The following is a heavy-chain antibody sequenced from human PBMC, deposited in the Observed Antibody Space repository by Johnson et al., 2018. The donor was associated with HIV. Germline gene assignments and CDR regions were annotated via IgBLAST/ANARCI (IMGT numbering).Heavy chain of an antibody. CDR2: INPDGSST. D-gene: IGHD6-6*01. Sequence: QVQLVESGGGVVQPGGSLRLSCAASGFTFSSYGMHWVRQAPGKGLVWVSRINPDGSSTDYADSVKGRFTISRDNSKNSLYLQMNSLRAEDTAMYYCATSGLTLGSSSSHAFDIWGQGTMVTVSS. CDR3: ATSGLTLGSSSSHAFDI. V-gene: IGHV3-NL1*01. J-gene: IGHJ3*02. CDR1: GFTFSSYG.